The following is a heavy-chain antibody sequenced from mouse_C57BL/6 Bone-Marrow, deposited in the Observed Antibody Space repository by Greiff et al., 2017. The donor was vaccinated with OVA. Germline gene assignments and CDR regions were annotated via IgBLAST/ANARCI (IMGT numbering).Heavy chain of an antibody. D-gene: IGHD2-5*01. Sequence: QVQLQQPGAELVKPGASVKLSCKASGYTFTSYWITWVKQRPGQGLEWIGDIYPGSGSTNYNEKFKSKATLTVDTSSSTAYMQLSSLTSEDSAVYYCAIPYYSNFSWFAYWGQGTLVTVSA. J-gene: IGHJ3*01. CDR3: AIPYYSNFSWFAY. CDR1: GYTFTSYW. CDR2: IYPGSGST. V-gene: IGHV1-55*01.